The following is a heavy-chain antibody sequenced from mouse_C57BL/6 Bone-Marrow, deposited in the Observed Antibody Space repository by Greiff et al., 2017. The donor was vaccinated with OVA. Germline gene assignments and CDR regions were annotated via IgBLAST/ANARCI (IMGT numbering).Heavy chain of an antibody. V-gene: IGHV1-62-3*01. D-gene: IGHD1-1*01. J-gene: IGHJ1*03. CDR1: GYTFTSYW. Sequence: QVQLKQPGAELVKPGASVKLSCKASGYTFTSYWMHWVKQRPGRGLEWIGRIDPNSGGTKYNEKFKSKATLTVDKPSSTAYMQLRSLTSEDSAVYFCARDYGSFYWYFDVWGTGTTVTVSS. CDR3: ARDYGSFYWYFDV. CDR2: IDPNSGGT.